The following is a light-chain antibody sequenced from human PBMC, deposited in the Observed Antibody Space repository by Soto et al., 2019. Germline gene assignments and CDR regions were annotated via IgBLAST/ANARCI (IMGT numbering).Light chain of an antibody. V-gene: IGKV3-20*01. CDR3: LHYGSPPRT. CDR2: DAS. CDR1: QSVSSNY. Sequence: EIVLTQSPGTLSLSPGERATLSCRVSQSVSSNYVAWYQQKFGQAPRLLIYDASSRATGVPDRFSGSGSGTDFSLTISRLEPEDFAVYYCLHYGSPPRTFGQGTTVEFK. J-gene: IGKJ1*01.